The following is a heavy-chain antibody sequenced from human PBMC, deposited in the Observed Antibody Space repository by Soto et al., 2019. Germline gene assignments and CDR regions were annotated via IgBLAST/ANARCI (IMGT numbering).Heavy chain of an antibody. CDR1: GFTFSSYG. Sequence: GGSLRLSCAASGFTFSSYGMHWVRQAPGKGLEWVAVISYDGSNKYYADSVKGRFTISRDNSKNTLYLQMNSLRAEDTAVYYCAKLQGPAADDFDYWGQGTLVTASS. J-gene: IGHJ4*02. CDR3: AKLQGPAADDFDY. D-gene: IGHD6-25*01. CDR2: ISYDGSNK. V-gene: IGHV3-30*18.